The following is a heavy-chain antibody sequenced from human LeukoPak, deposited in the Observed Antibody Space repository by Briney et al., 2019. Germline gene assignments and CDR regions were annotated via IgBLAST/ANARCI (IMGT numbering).Heavy chain of an antibody. CDR2: INPNSGGT. CDR3: ARGSYCSGDCSFDY. CDR1: GYTFIGYY. V-gene: IGHV1-2*06. J-gene: IGHJ4*02. D-gene: IGHD2-21*02. Sequence: AASVKVSCKASGYTFIGYYVHWVRQAPGQGLEWMGRINPNSGGTNYAQKFQGRVTMTRDTSITTAYMELSSLRSDDTAVYYCARGSYCSGDCSFDYWGQGILVTVSS.